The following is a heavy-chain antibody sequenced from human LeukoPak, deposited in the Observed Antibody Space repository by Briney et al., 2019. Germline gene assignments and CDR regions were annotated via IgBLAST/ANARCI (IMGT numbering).Heavy chain of an antibody. CDR2: IGAYNGNT. D-gene: IGHD3-10*01. Sequence: ASVKVSCKASGYTFTSYGISWVRQAPGQGREWMGWIGAYNGNTNYAQKLQGRVTMTTDTSTSTDYMELRSLRSDDTAVYYCARVRITMVRGVIGWFDPWGQGTLVTVSS. V-gene: IGHV1-18*04. CDR1: GYTFTSYG. J-gene: IGHJ5*02. CDR3: ARVRITMVRGVIGWFDP.